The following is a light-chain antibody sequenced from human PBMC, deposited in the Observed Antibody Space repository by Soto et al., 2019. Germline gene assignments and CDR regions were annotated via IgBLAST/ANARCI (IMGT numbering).Light chain of an antibody. V-gene: IGLV1-51*01. CDR2: DND. Sequence: QSVLTQPPSVSAAPGQRVTISCSGSASNVGTQFVSWYQHRPGAAPKLLIYDNDERPSEIPDRFSGSKSDTSATLTITGVQTGDEADYYCGTWDTGLTAGVFSGGTKVTVL. CDR3: GTWDTGLTAGV. CDR1: ASNVGTQF. J-gene: IGLJ2*01.